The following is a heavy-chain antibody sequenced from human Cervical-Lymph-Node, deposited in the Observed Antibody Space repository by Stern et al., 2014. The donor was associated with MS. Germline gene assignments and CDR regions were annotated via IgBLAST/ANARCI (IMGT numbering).Heavy chain of an antibody. D-gene: IGHD4-17*01. CDR2: IYHSGST. J-gene: IGHJ3*02. CDR1: GGSISSGGYS. Sequence: QVQLQEYGSGLVKPSQTLSLTCAVSGGSISSGGYSWSWIRQPPGKGLEWIGYIYHSGSTYYNPSLKSRVTISVDRSKNQFSLKLSSVTAADTAVYYCARSSTVTPNAFDIWGQGTMVTVSS. CDR3: ARSSTVTPNAFDI. V-gene: IGHV4-30-2*01.